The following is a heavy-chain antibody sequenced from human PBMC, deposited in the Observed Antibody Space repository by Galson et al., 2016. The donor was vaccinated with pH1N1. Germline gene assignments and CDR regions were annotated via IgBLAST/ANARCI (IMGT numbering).Heavy chain of an antibody. CDR2: VNPGGSTI. Sequence: QSGAVVKKPGESLKISCKASGYSFTSQWIAWVRQVPGKGLEWVGVVNPGGSTIRYSPPFQGQVTISSDKSINIAYLQWISLRASDTATYYCARQYDFGDYRGDAFDIWGQGTVVIVSS. V-gene: IGHV5-51*03. J-gene: IGHJ3*02. D-gene: IGHD4-17*01. CDR1: GYSFTSQW. CDR3: ARQYDFGDYRGDAFDI.